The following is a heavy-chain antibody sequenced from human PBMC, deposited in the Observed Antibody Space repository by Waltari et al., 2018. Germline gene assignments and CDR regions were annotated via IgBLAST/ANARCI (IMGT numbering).Heavy chain of an antibody. CDR3: AKDGDYSLPGYDAFDV. V-gene: IGHV3-30*02. Sequence: QVYLVESGGGVVQPGGSLELSCLASGPTFTKFGMHWVRQSPGKGLEWGAFISSDGNKRFYADPVKGRFTITRDNRNNILYLQLNSLRPEDTATYYCAKDGDYSLPGYDAFDVWGQGTVVTVSS. CDR1: GPTFTKFG. J-gene: IGHJ3*01. D-gene: IGHD4-17*01. CDR2: ISSDGNKR.